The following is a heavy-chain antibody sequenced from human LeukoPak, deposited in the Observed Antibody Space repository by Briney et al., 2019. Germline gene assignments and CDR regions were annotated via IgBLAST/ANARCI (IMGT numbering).Heavy chain of an antibody. CDR1: GGSTSNYY. J-gene: IGHJ5*02. D-gene: IGHD2-15*01. CDR2: IYISGST. V-gene: IGHV4-4*07. Sequence: PSETLSLTCTVSGGSTSNYYWNWIRQPAGKGLEWIGRIYISGSTKYNPSLESRVTMSVDTSKNQLSLNLESVTAADTAVYYCARGGGRDWFDPWGQGTLVTVSS. CDR3: ARGGGRDWFDP.